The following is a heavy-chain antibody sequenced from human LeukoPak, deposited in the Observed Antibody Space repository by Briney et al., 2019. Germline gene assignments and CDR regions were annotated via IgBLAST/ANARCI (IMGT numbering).Heavy chain of an antibody. V-gene: IGHV1-18*01. CDR3: ARRAMGATEREFDY. CDR1: DYTFTSYG. J-gene: IGHJ4*02. Sequence: ASVKVSCKASDYTFTSYGISWVRQAPGQGLEWMGWISAYNGNTNYAQKLQGRVTMTTDTSTSTAYMELRSLRSDDTAVYYCARRAMGATEREFDYWGQGTLVTVSS. CDR2: ISAYNGNT. D-gene: IGHD1-26*01.